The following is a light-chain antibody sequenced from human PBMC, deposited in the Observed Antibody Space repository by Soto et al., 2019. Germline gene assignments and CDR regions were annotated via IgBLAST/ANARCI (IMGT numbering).Light chain of an antibody. Sequence: QSALTQPASVSGSPGQSITISCTGTSSDVGGYNYVSWYQQHPGKAPKLMIYEVSNRPSGVSNRFSGSKSGNTASLTISGLQAEEKADYYCSSYTSSSNVVFGGGTKLTVL. CDR3: SSYTSSSNVV. CDR1: SSDVGGYNY. J-gene: IGLJ2*01. V-gene: IGLV2-14*01. CDR2: EVS.